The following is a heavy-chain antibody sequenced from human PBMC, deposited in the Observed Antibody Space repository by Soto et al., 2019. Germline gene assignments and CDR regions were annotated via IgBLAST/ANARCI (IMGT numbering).Heavy chain of an antibody. CDR2: IIPIIDTT. D-gene: IGHD2-21*01. V-gene: IGHV1-69*06. J-gene: IGHJ3*01. Sequence: QVQLVQSGAEVKKPGSSVKVSCKASGGNFNNYAISWVRQAPAQGLQWMGGIIPIIDTTHYAQKLQGRVTISADRGRTTVYMELSGLTSDDSATYFCARGPRDRDAFRLWGQGTVVTVSS. CDR1: GGNFNNYA. CDR3: ARGPRDRDAFRL.